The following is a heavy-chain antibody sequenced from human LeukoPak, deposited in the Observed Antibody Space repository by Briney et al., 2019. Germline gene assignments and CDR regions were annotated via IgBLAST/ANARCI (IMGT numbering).Heavy chain of an antibody. CDR3: ARALYRQHIVVVNAKNYWYFDL. J-gene: IGHJ2*01. Sequence: RSSETLSLTCAVYGGSFSGYYWSWLRQPPGKGLEWIGEINHSGSTNYNPSLKSRVTISVDASKNQFSLKLSSVTAADTAVYYCARALYRQHIVVVNAKNYWYFDLWGRGTLVTVSS. V-gene: IGHV4-34*01. D-gene: IGHD2-21*01. CDR2: INHSGST. CDR1: GGSFSGYY.